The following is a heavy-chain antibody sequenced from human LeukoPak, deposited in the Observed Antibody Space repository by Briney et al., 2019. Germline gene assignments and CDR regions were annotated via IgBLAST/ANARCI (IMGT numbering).Heavy chain of an antibody. CDR3: ARHSSGWYDGGY. CDR1: GGSISNYY. D-gene: IGHD6-19*01. V-gene: IGHV4-59*08. CDR2: IYYSGNT. J-gene: IGHJ4*02. Sequence: SETLSLTCTVSGGSISNYYWSWIRQPPGKGLEWIGYIYYSGNTNYNPSLKSRVTISVDTSKNQFPLKLSSVTAADTAVYYCARHSSGWYDGGYWGQGTLVAVSS.